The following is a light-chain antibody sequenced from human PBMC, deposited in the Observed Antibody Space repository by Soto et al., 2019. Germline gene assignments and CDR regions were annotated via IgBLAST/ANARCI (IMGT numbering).Light chain of an antibody. CDR3: QQYDNLPFT. CDR1: QDISNY. CDR2: DAS. J-gene: IGKJ3*01. Sequence: DIQMTQSPSSLSASVGDRVTITCQASQDISNYLNWYQQKPGKAPKLLIYDASNLETGVTSRFSGSGSGTDFTFTISSLQPEDSATYYCQQYDNLPFTFGTGTKVDIK. V-gene: IGKV1-33*01.